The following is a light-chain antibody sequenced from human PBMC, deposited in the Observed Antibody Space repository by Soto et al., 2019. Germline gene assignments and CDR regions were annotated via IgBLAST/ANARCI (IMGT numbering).Light chain of an antibody. V-gene: IGKV3D-15*01. CDR3: QQRANWPLT. J-gene: IGKJ4*01. CDR1: QSVDSN. Sequence: EIVMTQSPATLSVSPGDGATLSCRASQSVDSNLAWYQQKPGQTPRLLIYGASTRPTGIPARFSGSGSGTEFTLIISSLEPEDFAVYYCQQRANWPLTFGGGTKVEIK. CDR2: GAS.